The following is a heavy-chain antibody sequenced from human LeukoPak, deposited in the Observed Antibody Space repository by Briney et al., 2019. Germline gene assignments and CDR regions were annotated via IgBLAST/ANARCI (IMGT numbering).Heavy chain of an antibody. CDR3: AREGTPYYYYMDV. CDR2: ISSSSSYI. J-gene: IGHJ6*03. Sequence: PGGSLRLSCAASGFTFNSYSMNWVRQAPGKGLEWVSSISSSSSYIYYADSVKGRFTISRDNAKNSLYLQMNSLRAEDTAVYYCAREGTPYYYYMDVWGKGTTVTVSS. D-gene: IGHD1-14*01. CDR1: GFTFNSYS. V-gene: IGHV3-21*01.